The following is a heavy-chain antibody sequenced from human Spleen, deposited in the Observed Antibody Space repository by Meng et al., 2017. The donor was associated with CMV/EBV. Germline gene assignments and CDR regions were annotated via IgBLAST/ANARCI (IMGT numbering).Heavy chain of an antibody. CDR2: IYYSGTT. D-gene: IGHD4-11*01. CDR3: ARATTTLTPYFDF. Sequence: SGVSVYSGSSSWSWIRQPPGKVLEWIGYIYYSGTTDYDPSLKSRVTISVDTSKNQFSLKLSSVTAADTAVYYCARATTTLTPYFDFWGQGTLVTVSS. J-gene: IGHJ4*02. V-gene: IGHV4-61*01. CDR1: GVSVYSGSSS.